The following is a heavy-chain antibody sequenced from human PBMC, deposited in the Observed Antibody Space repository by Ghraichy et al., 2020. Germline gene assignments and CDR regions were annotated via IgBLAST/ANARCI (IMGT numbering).Heavy chain of an antibody. CDR1: GFTFSSYA. V-gene: IGHV3-30-3*01. J-gene: IGHJ6*02. CDR3: ARDCRGGDCYSRDYYYYGMDV. D-gene: IGHD2-21*02. CDR2: ISYDGSNK. Sequence: GGSLRLSCAASGFTFSSYAMHWVRQAPGKRLEWVAVISYDGSNKYYADSVKGRFTISRDNSKNTLYLQMNSLRAEDTAVYYCARDCRGGDCYSRDYYYYGMDVWGQGTTVTVSS.